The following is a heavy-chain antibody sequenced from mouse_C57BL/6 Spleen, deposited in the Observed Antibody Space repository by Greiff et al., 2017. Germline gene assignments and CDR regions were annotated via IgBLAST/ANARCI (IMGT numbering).Heavy chain of an antibody. Sequence: EVQVVESGGDLVKPGGSLKLSCAASGFTFSSYGMSWVRQTPDKRLEWVATISSGGSYTYYPDSVKGRFTISRDNAKNTLYLQMSSLKSEDTAMYYCASHYYGSSPHAMDYWGQGTSVTVAS. CDR3: ASHYYGSSPHAMDY. J-gene: IGHJ4*01. D-gene: IGHD1-1*01. CDR2: ISSGGSYT. V-gene: IGHV5-6*01. CDR1: GFTFSSYG.